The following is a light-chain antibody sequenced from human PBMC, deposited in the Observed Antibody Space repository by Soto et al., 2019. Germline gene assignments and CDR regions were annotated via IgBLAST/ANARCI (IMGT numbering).Light chain of an antibody. CDR2: GAS. Sequence: DILMTHSPDSLAVSLGERATLSCRASQSVRSNLAWYQQKPGQAPRLLIYGASTRATGVPARFSGGGSGTDFTLTISRLEPEDFAVYYCQQFSSYPLTFGGGTKVDIK. J-gene: IGKJ4*01. CDR1: QSVRSN. V-gene: IGKV3-15*01. CDR3: QQFSSYPLT.